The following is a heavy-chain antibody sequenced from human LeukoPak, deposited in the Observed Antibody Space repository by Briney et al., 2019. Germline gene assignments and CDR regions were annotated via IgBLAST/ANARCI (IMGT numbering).Heavy chain of an antibody. CDR2: IYYSGST. Sequence: PSETLSLTCTVSGGPISSYYWSWIRQPPGKGLEWIGYIYYSGSTNYNPSLKSRVTISVDTSKNQFSLKLSSVTAADTAVYYCARAPGSSGYLTYFDYWGQGTLVTVSS. CDR3: ARAPGSSGYLTYFDY. V-gene: IGHV4-59*01. J-gene: IGHJ4*02. D-gene: IGHD3-22*01. CDR1: GGPISSYY.